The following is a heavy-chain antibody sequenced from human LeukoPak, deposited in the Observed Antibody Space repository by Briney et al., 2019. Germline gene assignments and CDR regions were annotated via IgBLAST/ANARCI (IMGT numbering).Heavy chain of an antibody. Sequence: ASVKVSCKTSGYPFTDYIIAWVRQAPGQGLEWLGWIGTYDGHTNYAQKVQGRVTMTTDTSATTAYLELRSLTSDDTALYYCARLMDNNYDGSAFDYWGQGTLVTVSS. D-gene: IGHD3-22*01. J-gene: IGHJ4*02. CDR3: ARLMDNNYDGSAFDY. V-gene: IGHV1-18*01. CDR2: IGTYDGHT. CDR1: GYPFTDYI.